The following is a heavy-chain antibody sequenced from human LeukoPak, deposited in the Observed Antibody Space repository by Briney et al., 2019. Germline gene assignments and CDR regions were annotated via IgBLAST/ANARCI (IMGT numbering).Heavy chain of an antibody. Sequence: SETLSLTCTVSGGSISSGDYYWSWIRQPPGKSLEWIGYIYYSGSTYYNPSLKSRVTISVDTSKNQFSLKLSSVTAADTAVYYCARVGGSYYDYWGQGTLVTVSS. D-gene: IGHD1-26*01. J-gene: IGHJ4*02. CDR2: IYYSGST. V-gene: IGHV4-30-4*01. CDR1: GGSISSGDYY. CDR3: ARVGGSYYDY.